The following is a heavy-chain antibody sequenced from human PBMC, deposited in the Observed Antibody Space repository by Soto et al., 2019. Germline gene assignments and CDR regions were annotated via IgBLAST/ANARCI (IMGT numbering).Heavy chain of an antibody. CDR3: ARDYGWNYGTGWFAP. Sequence: QVPLVQSGAEVKKPGSSVKVSCKASGGTFSSYAISWVRQSPGQGLEWMGGIIPIFGTANYAQKFQGRVTITEDESTSTAYMELSSLRSEDTAVYYCARDYGWNYGTGWFAPWGQGPLVTVSS. V-gene: IGHV1-69*01. CDR1: GGTFSSYA. CDR2: IIPIFGTA. D-gene: IGHD1-7*01. J-gene: IGHJ5*02.